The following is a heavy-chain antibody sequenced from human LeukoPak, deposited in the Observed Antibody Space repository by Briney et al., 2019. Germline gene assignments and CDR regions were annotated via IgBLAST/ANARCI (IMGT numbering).Heavy chain of an antibody. CDR1: GFAFSVYA. J-gene: IGHJ5*01. CDR3: AKPISGGLAVTADWFHP. CDR2: INANSGTT. V-gene: IGHV3-23*01. Sequence: PGGSLRFSCTASGFAFSVYAMSWLRQPPGKGLEWVSTINANSGTTAYAASVRGRFTISSDNSNNTLYLQLNTLRADDTATYYCAKPISGGLAVTADWFHPWGQGTPVVVSS. D-gene: IGHD6-19*01.